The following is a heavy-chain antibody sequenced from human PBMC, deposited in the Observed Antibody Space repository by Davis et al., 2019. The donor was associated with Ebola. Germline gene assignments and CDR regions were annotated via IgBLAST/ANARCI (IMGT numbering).Heavy chain of an antibody. CDR3: ARANYDSSGYLFDY. Sequence: ASVKVSCKASGYTFTGYYMHWVRQAPGQGLEWMGWINPNSGGTNYAQKFQGWVTMTRDTSISTAYMELSRLRSDDTAVYYCARANYDSSGYLFDYWGQGTLVTVSS. J-gene: IGHJ4*02. V-gene: IGHV1-2*04. CDR2: INPNSGGT. CDR1: GYTFTGYY. D-gene: IGHD3-22*01.